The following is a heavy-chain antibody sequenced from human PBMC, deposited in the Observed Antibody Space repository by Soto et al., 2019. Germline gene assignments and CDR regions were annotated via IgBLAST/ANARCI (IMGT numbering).Heavy chain of an antibody. V-gene: IGHV1-8*01. J-gene: IGHJ5*02. CDR3: ATRWMRYFDWLQMFDT. D-gene: IGHD3-9*01. CDR2: MNPNSGNT. Sequence: ASVKVSCKASGYTFTSYDINWVRQATGQGLEWMGWMNPNSGNTGYAQKFQGRVTMTRNTSISTAYMELSSLRSEDTAVYYCATRWMRYFDWLQMFDTWGQGTLVTVSS. CDR1: GYTFTSYD.